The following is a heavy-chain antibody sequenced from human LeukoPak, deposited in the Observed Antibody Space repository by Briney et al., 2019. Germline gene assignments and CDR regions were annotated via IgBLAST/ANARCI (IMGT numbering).Heavy chain of an antibody. V-gene: IGHV3-21*01. J-gene: IGHJ6*02. Sequence: GGSLRPSCAASGFTFCSYSMNWVRQAPGKGLEWVSSISSSSSYIYYADSVKGRFTISRDNAKNSLYLQMNSLRAEDTAVYYCARDFGYSYRLGMDVWGQGTTVTVSS. D-gene: IGHD5-18*01. CDR1: GFTFCSYS. CDR2: ISSSSSYI. CDR3: ARDFGYSYRLGMDV.